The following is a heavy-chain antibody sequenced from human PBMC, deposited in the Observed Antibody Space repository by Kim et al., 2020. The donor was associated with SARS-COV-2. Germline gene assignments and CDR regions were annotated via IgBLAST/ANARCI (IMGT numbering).Heavy chain of an antibody. V-gene: IGHV3-30*01. D-gene: IGHD6-13*01. CDR3: ARAVAAAGTYSCDY. Sequence: ANSVKGQLTLSRNKDKNTLYLQMNSVIAEDTSVYYCARAVAAAGTYSCDYWGQGTLVTVSS. J-gene: IGHJ4*02.